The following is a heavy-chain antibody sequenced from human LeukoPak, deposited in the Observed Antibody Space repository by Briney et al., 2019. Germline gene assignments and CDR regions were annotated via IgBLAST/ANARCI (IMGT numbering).Heavy chain of an antibody. CDR2: IKYDGSFT. CDR1: GMTFDRHG. J-gene: IGHJ4*02. Sequence: GGSLTLSCGVSGMTFDRHGMHWVRQSPGRGLEWLAFIKYDGSFTNYEDSVKGRFTVSRDNSKNTVYLQMYSLRAEDTALYYCVKDTIFTVDPSDYWGQGTLVTVSS. CDR3: VKDTIFTVDPSDY. D-gene: IGHD3-3*01. V-gene: IGHV3-30*02.